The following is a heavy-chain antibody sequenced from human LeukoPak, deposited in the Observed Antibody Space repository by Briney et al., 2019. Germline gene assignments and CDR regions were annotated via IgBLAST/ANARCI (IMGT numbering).Heavy chain of an antibody. CDR1: GYTFTSYA. J-gene: IGHJ6*02. D-gene: IGHD3-22*01. CDR3: AKDTHTHYYYDTSGRPGSGMDV. CDR2: INAGNGNT. Sequence: ASVKVSCKASGYTFTSYAMHWVRQAPGQRLEWMGWINAGNGNTKYSQKFQGRVTITRDTSASTAYMELSSLRAEDTAVYYCAKDTHTHYYYDTSGRPGSGMDVWGQGTTVTVSS. V-gene: IGHV1-3*01.